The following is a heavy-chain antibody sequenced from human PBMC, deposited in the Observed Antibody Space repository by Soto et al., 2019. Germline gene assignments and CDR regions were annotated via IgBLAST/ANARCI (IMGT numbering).Heavy chain of an antibody. Sequence: SETLSLTCTVSGGSVSSGRYYWSWIRQPPGKGLEWIGYIYYSGLTNYSPSLKSRVAISIDTSKNQFSLILCSVTAADTAVYYCVRTPTSPRRFDSWGQGTLVTVSS. CDR2: IYYSGLT. D-gene: IGHD2-15*01. CDR1: GGSVSSGRYY. V-gene: IGHV4-61*01. J-gene: IGHJ5*01. CDR3: VRTPTSPRRFDS.